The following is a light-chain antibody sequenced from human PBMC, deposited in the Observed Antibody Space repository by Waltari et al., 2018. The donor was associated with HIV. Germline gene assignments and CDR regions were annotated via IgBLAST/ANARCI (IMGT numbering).Light chain of an antibody. J-gene: IGLJ1*01. CDR2: EVS. Sequence: QSALTQPASVSGSPGQSITLSCTGTTRDIGNYHYVSWYQHHPGRAPKLIIYEVSNRPSGVSNRFSGSKSGNTASLTVSGLHAEDEGDYYCSSYSSSTSPYVFGTGTKVTVV. CDR3: SSYSSSTSPYV. V-gene: IGLV2-14*01. CDR1: TRDIGNYHY.